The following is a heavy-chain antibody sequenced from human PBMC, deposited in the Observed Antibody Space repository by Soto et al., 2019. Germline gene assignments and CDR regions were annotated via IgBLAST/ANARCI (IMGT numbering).Heavy chain of an antibody. D-gene: IGHD3-10*01. J-gene: IGHJ4*02. CDR2: IYHSGNT. Sequence: QVQLQESGPGLVKPSGTLSLTCAVSGGSISSSNWWSWVRQPPGKGLEWIGEIYHSGNTNYNPSLKSRVPRAVDKSRNQFSLKLSSVTAADTAVYYCARRWGEGRVDYWGQGTLVTVSS. CDR3: ARRWGEGRVDY. V-gene: IGHV4-4*02. CDR1: GGSISSSNW.